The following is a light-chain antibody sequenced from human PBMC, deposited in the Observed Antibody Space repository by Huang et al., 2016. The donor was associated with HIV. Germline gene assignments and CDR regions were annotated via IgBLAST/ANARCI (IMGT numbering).Light chain of an antibody. CDR1: QGSSHY. CDR3: QQLDSYPVT. CDR2: AAS. Sequence: IQLTQSLSSLSASVGDRVTITCRASQGSSHYLAWYQQQPGKAPKLLIYAASTLYTGVPSRFSGSGSGTDFTLTISSLQPEDFATYYCQQLDSYPVTFGGGTKVDIK. V-gene: IGKV1-9*01. J-gene: IGKJ4*01.